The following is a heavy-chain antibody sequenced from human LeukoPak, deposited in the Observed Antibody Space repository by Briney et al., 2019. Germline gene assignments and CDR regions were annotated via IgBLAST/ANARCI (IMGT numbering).Heavy chain of an antibody. J-gene: IGHJ5*02. CDR2: ITSSGANT. D-gene: IGHD3-10*01. V-gene: IGHV3-23*01. CDR3: AKDKVGSITSDA. Sequence: GGSLRLSCAASGFTFTSYALSWVRQTPGKGLEWVSAITSSGANTYYADSVKGRFTISRDNFKNTLFLQMNSLRAEDTAVYYCAKDKVGSITSDAWGQGTLVTVSS. CDR1: GFTFTSYA.